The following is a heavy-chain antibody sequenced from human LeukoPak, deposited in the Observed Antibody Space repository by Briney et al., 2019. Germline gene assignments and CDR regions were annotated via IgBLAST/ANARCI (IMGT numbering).Heavy chain of an antibody. CDR3: ARQREEAAGPFVLDH. V-gene: IGHV4-4*07. Sequence: SETLSLTCTVSGGSLSSYSWSWIRKPAGKGLEWIGHIYTSGSTNYDPSLKSRVTISVDTSKNQFSLKLSSVTAADTAVYYCARQREEAAGPFVLDHWGPGTLVTVSS. CDR2: IYTSGST. D-gene: IGHD6-13*01. J-gene: IGHJ5*02. CDR1: GGSLSSYS.